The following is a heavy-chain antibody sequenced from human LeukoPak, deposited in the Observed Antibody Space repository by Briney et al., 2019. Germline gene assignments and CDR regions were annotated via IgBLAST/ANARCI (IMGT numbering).Heavy chain of an antibody. CDR3: ARGVGDYYGSGSYSPTSDY. D-gene: IGHD3-10*01. CDR1: GFTFSSYV. Sequence: GGALTLSCAASGFTFSSYVMLWVGPAPRKGLAGVAVISYSGSNKHSAPSVKRPFPISRDNSKHTLYLQMNSLRAEDTAVYYCARGVGDYYGSGSYSPTSDYWGQGTLVTVSS. V-gene: IGHV3-30-3*01. CDR2: ISYSGSNK. J-gene: IGHJ4*02.